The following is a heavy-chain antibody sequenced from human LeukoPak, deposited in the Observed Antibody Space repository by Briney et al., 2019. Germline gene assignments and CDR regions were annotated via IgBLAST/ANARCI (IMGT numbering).Heavy chain of an antibody. CDR2: IIPIFGTA. Sequence: ASVKVSCKASGGTFSSYAISWVRQAPGQGLEWMGGIIPIFGTANYAQKFQGRATITADESTSTAYMELSSLRSEDTAVYYCARDPYYYDSSGYSYFDYWGQGTLVTVSS. CDR1: GGTFSSYA. D-gene: IGHD3-22*01. V-gene: IGHV1-69*13. J-gene: IGHJ4*02. CDR3: ARDPYYYDSSGYSYFDY.